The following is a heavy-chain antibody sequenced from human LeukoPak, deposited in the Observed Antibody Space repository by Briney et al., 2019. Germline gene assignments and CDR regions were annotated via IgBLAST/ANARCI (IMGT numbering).Heavy chain of an antibody. Sequence: SETLSLTCTVSGGSISSGGYYWSWIRQHPGKGLEWIGYIYYSGSTYYNPSHKSRVTISVDTSKNQFSLKLSSVTAADTAVYYCARDSDPRGLFDYWGQGTLVTVSS. CDR2: IYYSGST. CDR1: GGSISSGGYY. V-gene: IGHV4-31*03. J-gene: IGHJ4*02. CDR3: ARDSDPRGLFDY.